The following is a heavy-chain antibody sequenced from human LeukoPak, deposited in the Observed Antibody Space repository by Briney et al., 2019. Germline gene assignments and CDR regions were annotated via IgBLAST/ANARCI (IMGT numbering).Heavy chain of an antibody. CDR1: SGSISSGNFY. Sequence: SETLALTCTVSSGSISSGNFYWSWVRQPPGKGLEWIGYISNRGSAFYNPSFESRVSISVDTSKNQFSLKLNSVTAADTAVYYCGRHYGPWGQGTLVTVSS. J-gene: IGHJ5*02. V-gene: IGHV4-39*01. CDR3: GRHYGP. CDR2: ISNRGSA. D-gene: IGHD3-10*01.